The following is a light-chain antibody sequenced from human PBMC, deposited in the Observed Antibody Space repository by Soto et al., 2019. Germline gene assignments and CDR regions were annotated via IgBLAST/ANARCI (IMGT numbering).Light chain of an antibody. J-gene: IGKJ1*01. CDR1: QSVSSN. V-gene: IGKV3-15*01. CDR2: DVS. CDR3: QRTNIWPLT. Sequence: EIVMTQSPATLSVSPGERATLSCRASQSVSSNLAWYQQKPGQAPRLLIYDVSTRATGIPARFRGSGSGTEFTLTLSVLQSEDFAVYSCQRTNIWPLTFGQGTKV.